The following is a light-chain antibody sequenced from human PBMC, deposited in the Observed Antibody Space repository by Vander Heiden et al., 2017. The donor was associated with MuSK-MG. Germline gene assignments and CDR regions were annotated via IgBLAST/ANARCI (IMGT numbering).Light chain of an antibody. V-gene: IGKV3-11*01. CDR3: QQRSKWPPMYS. J-gene: IGKJ2*03. CDR2: DAS. Sequence: ELVLTQSPATLSLSPGERATLSCRASQIVSSYLAWYQQKPGQAPRLLIYDASNRATGIPARFSGSGSGTDFTLTISSLEPEDFAVYYGQQRSKWPPMYSFGQGTKLEIK. CDR1: QIVSSY.